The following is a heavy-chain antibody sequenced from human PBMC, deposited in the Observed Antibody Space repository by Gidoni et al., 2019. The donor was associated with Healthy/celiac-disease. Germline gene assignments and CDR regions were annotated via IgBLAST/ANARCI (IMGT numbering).Heavy chain of an antibody. CDR2: INHSGST. J-gene: IGHJ4*02. V-gene: IGHV4-34*01. D-gene: IGHD3-16*02. CDR1: GGSFGGYY. Sequence: QVQLQQWGAGLLKPSETLSLTCAVYGGSFGGYYWSWIRQPPGKGLEWIGEINHSGSTNYNPSLKSRVTISVDTSKNQFSLKLSSVTAADTAVYYCARLFRAYDYVWGSYRPYFDYWGQGTLVTVSS. CDR3: ARLFRAYDYVWGSYRPYFDY.